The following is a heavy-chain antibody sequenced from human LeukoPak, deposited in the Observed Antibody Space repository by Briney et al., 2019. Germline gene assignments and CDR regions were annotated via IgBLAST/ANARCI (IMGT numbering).Heavy chain of an antibody. V-gene: IGHV1-69*04. D-gene: IGHD1-26*01. CDR2: IIPIIGTP. Sequence: SVKVSCKASGGTFSSNVISWVRQAPGQGLEWMGRIIPIIGTPDYAQKFQGRVTITADKSTNTAYMELTSLKSDDTAVYYCARGEKPYDYWGQGTLVSVSS. CDR1: GGTFSSNV. CDR3: ARGEKPYDY. J-gene: IGHJ4*02.